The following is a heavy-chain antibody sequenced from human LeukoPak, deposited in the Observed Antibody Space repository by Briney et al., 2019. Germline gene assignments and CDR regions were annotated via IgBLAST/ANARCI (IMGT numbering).Heavy chain of an antibody. D-gene: IGHD6-19*01. CDR3: AAGRDIAVAGPGGYFDY. Sequence: GASLRLSCAASGFTFSDYHMNWIRQAPGEGLEWVSYISPGGNTIYFADSVNGRFTLSRDSARDSLSLQMNSLTAEDTAVYYCAAGRDIAVAGPGGYFDYWGRGTLVTVSS. CDR2: ISPGGNTI. CDR1: GFTFSDYH. V-gene: IGHV3-11*01. J-gene: IGHJ4*02.